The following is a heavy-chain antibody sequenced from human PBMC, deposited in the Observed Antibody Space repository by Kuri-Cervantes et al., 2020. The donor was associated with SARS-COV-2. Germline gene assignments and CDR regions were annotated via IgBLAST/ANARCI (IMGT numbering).Heavy chain of an antibody. Sequence: ETLSLTCAASGFTFSSYAMHWVRQAPGKGLEWASYISSSGSTIYYADSVKGRFTISRDNAKNSLYLQMNSLRAEDTAVYYCARVEYSNYYFDYWGQGTLVTVSS. CDR1: GFTFSSYA. D-gene: IGHD4-11*01. J-gene: IGHJ4*02. CDR2: ISSSGSTI. CDR3: ARVEYSNYYFDY. V-gene: IGHV3-48*04.